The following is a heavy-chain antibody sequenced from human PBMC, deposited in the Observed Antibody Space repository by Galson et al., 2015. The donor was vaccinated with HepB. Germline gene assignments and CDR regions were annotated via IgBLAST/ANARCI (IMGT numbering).Heavy chain of an antibody. CDR3: ARPTTGY. D-gene: IGHD5-12*01. V-gene: IGHV6-1*01. Sequence: CAISGDSVSSKTTAWNRIRQSPSRGLEWLGRTYYRSKWYNDYAVSVKSRITINPDTSKNQFSLRLNSVTAADTAVYYCARPTTGYWGQGTLVTVSS. J-gene: IGHJ4*02. CDR1: GDSVSSKTTA. CDR2: TYYRSKWYN.